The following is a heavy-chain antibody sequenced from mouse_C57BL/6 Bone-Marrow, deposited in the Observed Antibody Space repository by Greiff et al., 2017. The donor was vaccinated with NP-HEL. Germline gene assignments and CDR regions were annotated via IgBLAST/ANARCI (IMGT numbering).Heavy chain of an antibody. CDR3: AVYYYGSSYDYFDY. CDR1: GYAFTNYL. CDR2: INPGSGGT. V-gene: IGHV1-54*01. D-gene: IGHD1-1*01. Sequence: QVHLQQSGAELVRPGTSVKVSCKASGYAFTNYLIEWVKQRPGQGLEWIGVINPGSGGTNYNEKFKGKATLTADKSSSTAYMQLSSLTSEDSAVYFCAVYYYGSSYDYFDYWGQGTTLTVSS. J-gene: IGHJ2*01.